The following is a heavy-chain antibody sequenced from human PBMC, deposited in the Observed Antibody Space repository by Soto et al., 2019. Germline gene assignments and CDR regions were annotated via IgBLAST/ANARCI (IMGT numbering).Heavy chain of an antibody. CDR1: SDSISSYY. Sequence: SETLSLTCTVSSDSISSYYWSWIRQPPGKRLEWIGYISYSGSTDYNPSLKSRVTISGDTSKNQFSLKVSSVTAADTAVYYCARGTSWQLPFDYWGQGTLVIAPQ. D-gene: IGHD6-13*01. J-gene: IGHJ4*02. CDR2: ISYSGST. V-gene: IGHV4-59*01. CDR3: ARGTSWQLPFDY.